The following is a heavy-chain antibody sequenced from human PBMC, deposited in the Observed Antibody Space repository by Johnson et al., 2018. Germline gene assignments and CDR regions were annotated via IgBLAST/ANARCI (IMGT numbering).Heavy chain of an antibody. CDR1: GFSFGDYD. J-gene: IGHJ4*02. CDR3: GRGRRVCGGGTCYSGIDC. D-gene: IGHD2-15*01. CDR2: IRSKAYGGAT. Sequence: EVQLVESGGGLEQPGRSLRLSCTTSGFSFGDYDMNWFRQAPGKGLEWVGFIRSKAYGGATEYAASVKGRFTISRDDSKSIASLQMNSLKTEDTAVYFCGRGRRVCGGGTCYSGIDCWGQGTLATVSS. V-gene: IGHV3-49*03.